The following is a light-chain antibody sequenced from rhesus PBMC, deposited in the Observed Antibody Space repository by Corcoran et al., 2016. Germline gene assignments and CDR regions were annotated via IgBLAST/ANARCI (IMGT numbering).Light chain of an antibody. V-gene: IGKV1-74*01. J-gene: IGKJ3*01. CDR3: QHRFGTPFT. CDR1: ENVHSY. CDR2: QTS. Sequence: DIQMTQSPSSLSASVGDRVTITCRASENVHSYLHWYQRKPGKASNLLIYQTSTWWSGVPPRFSGSGSGTDFTLTISNLQPEDFATYFCQHRFGTPFTFGPGTKLDLE.